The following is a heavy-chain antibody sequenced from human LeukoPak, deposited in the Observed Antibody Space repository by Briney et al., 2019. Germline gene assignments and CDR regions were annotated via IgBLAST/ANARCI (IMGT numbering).Heavy chain of an antibody. D-gene: IGHD2-15*01. J-gene: IGHJ6*02. CDR3: ARDIINESSGLHYYYGMDV. CDR1: GFTFSSYA. V-gene: IGHV3-30-3*01. CDR2: ISYDGSNK. Sequence: PGGSLRLSCAASGFTFSSYAMHWVRQAPGKGLEGVAVISYDGSNKYYADSVKGRFTISRDNSKNTLYLRMNSLRAEDTAVYYCARDIINESSGLHYYYGMDVWGQGTTVTVSS.